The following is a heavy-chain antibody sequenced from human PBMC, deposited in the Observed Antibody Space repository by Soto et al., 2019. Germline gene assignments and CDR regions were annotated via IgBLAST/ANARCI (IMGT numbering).Heavy chain of an antibody. J-gene: IGHJ4*02. V-gene: IGHV4-30-4*01. CDR3: ARDLAYCASGSCYAKWGS. D-gene: IGHD2-15*01. CDR1: GGTITIDDHH. CDR2: IYYSGT. Sequence: PSETLSLTCTVSGGTITIDDHHWTWIRQPPGKGLEWIGFIYYSGTYYNPSLRGRVTISVDTSKNEFSLKLSSVTAADTAVYYCARDLAYCASGSCYAKWGSWGQGTLVTVSS.